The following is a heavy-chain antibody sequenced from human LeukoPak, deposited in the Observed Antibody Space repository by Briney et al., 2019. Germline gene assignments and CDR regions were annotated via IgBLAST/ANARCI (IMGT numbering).Heavy chain of an antibody. CDR3: ARDRPNTGFDFDY. CDR1: GFTFSTYS. D-gene: IGHD3-10*01. CDR2: ITSGSSTI. J-gene: IGHJ4*02. V-gene: IGHV3-48*02. Sequence: GGSLRLSCAASGFTFSTYSMNWVCQAPGKGLEWLSYITSGSSTIYYADSVRGRFTISRDNAKNSLYLQMDSLRDEDTAVYYCARDRPNTGFDFDYWGRGTLVTVSS.